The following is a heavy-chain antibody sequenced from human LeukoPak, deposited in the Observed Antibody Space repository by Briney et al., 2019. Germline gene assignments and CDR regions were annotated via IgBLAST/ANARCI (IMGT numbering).Heavy chain of an antibody. J-gene: IGHJ4*02. D-gene: IGHD6-13*01. CDR1: GFIFSSYG. V-gene: IGHV3-30*02. Sequence: GGSLRLSCAASGFIFSSYGMHWVRQAPGKGLEWVAFIRYDGSNKYYADSVEGRFTISRDNSKNTLYLQMNSLRAEDTAVYYCAKDWSPASGRGGYFDYWGQGTLVTVSS. CDR3: AKDWSPASGRGGYFDY. CDR2: IRYDGSNK.